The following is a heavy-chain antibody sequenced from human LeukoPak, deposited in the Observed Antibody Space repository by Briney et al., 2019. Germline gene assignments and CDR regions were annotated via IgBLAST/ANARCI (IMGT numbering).Heavy chain of an antibody. CDR3: ARASGSSSWAPEYFQH. CDR1: GYTFTDYF. D-gene: IGHD6-13*01. Sequence: AASVTVSCKASGYTFTDYFIHWVRQAPGQGLEWMGWIGPGSGDTSYSQKFQGRVTVTRDTSISTAYMELSRLRSDDTAVYYCARASGSSSWAPEYFQHWGQGTLVTVSS. J-gene: IGHJ1*01. V-gene: IGHV1-2*02. CDR2: IGPGSGDT.